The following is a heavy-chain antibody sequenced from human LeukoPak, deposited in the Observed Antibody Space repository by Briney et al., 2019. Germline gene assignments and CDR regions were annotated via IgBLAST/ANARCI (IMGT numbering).Heavy chain of an antibody. CDR3: ARGRTGIYYDSSGYYY. Sequence: ASVKVSCKASGYTFTGYYMHWVRQAPGQGLEWMGWINPNSGNTGYAQKFQGRVTITRNTSISTAYMELSSLRSEDTAVYYCARGRTGIYYDSSGYYYWGQGTLVTVSS. J-gene: IGHJ4*02. CDR2: INPNSGNT. D-gene: IGHD3-22*01. CDR1: GYTFTGYY. V-gene: IGHV1-8*03.